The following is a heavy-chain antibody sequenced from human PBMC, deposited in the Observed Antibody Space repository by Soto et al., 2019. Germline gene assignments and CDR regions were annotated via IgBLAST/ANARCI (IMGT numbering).Heavy chain of an antibody. V-gene: IGHV3-23*01. CDR3: AKDRYSGYDLAPAFDY. CDR1: GFTFSSYA. D-gene: IGHD5-12*01. J-gene: IGHJ4*02. Sequence: GVSLRLSCAASGFTFSSYAMSWVRQAPGKGLEWVSAISGSGGSTYYADSVKGRLTISRDNSKNTLYLQMNSLRAEDTAVYYCAKDRYSGYDLAPAFDYWGQGSLVTVSS. CDR2: ISGSGGST.